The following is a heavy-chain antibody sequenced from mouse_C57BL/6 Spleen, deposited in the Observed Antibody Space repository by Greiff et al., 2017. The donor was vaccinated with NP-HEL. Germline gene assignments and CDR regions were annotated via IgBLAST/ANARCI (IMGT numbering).Heavy chain of an antibody. CDR1: GFSLTSYG. V-gene: IGHV2-5*01. J-gene: IGHJ2*01. Sequence: VQVVESGPGLVQPSQSLSITCTVSGFSLTSYGVHWVRQSPGKGLEWLGVIWSGGSTDYNAAFMSRLSITKDNSKSQVFFKMNSLQADDTAIYYCAKKGLLGDYFDYWGQGTTLTVSS. D-gene: IGHD3-1*01. CDR3: AKKGLLGDYFDY. CDR2: IWSGGST.